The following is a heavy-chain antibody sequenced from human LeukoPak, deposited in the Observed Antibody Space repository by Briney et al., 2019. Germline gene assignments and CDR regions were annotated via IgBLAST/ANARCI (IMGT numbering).Heavy chain of an antibody. CDR1: GYSFTSGHY. CDR2: IYHTGSA. D-gene: IGHD4-23*01. J-gene: IGHJ4*02. V-gene: IGHV4-38-2*01. Sequence: SETLSLTCSVSGYSFTSGHYWGWIRQPPGKGLEWIANIYHTGSAHYNPSLKSRVTISVDTSKNQFSLKLSSVTAADAAVYYCARFEVGGNSYFDYWGQGTLVTVSS. CDR3: ARFEVGGNSYFDY.